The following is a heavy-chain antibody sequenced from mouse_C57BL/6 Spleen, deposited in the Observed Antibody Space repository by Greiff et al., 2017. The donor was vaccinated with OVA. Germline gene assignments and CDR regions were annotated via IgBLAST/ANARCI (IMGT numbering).Heavy chain of an antibody. CDR1: GYTFTSYW. CDR3: ARDGSSYVDAMDY. Sequence: VQLQQPGTELVKPGASVKLSCKASGYTFTSYWMHWVKQRPGQGLEWIGNINPSNGGTNYNEKFKSKATLTVDKSSSTAYMQLSSLTSEDSAVYYCARDGSSYVDAMDYWGQGTSVTVSS. J-gene: IGHJ4*01. CDR2: INPSNGGT. V-gene: IGHV1-53*01. D-gene: IGHD1-1*01.